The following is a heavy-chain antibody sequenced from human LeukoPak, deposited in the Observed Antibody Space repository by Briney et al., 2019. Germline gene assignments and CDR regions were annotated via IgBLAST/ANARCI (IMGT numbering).Heavy chain of an antibody. CDR3: ARDGDIVVVVAATQALLVGMDV. CDR1: GYTFTSYG. Sequence: ASVTVSFKASGYTFTSYGISWVRQAPGQGLEWTGWISAYNGNTNYAQKLQGRVTMTTDTSTSTAYMELRSLRSDDTAVYYCARDGDIVVVVAATQALLVGMDVWGQGTTVTVSS. CDR2: ISAYNGNT. D-gene: IGHD2-15*01. J-gene: IGHJ6*02. V-gene: IGHV1-18*01.